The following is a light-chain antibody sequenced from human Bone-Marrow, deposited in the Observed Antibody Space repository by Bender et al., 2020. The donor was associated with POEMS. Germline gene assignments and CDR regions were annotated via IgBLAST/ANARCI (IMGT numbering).Light chain of an antibody. CDR2: EDV. CDR1: NLGEKY. CDR3: QSADTSSTYHVV. Sequence: SYELTQPPSVSVSPGQTASIICSGHNLGEKYTYWYQQKSGQSPILVIYEDVKRPSGIPERFSGSSSGTTVTLTISGVQADDEAAYYCQSADTSSTYHVVFGRGTTLTVL. J-gene: IGLJ2*01. V-gene: IGLV3-1*01.